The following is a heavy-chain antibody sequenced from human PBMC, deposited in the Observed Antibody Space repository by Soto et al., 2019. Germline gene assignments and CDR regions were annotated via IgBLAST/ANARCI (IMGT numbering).Heavy chain of an antibody. D-gene: IGHD6-13*01. CDR1: GGSISSYY. Sequence: SETLSLTCTVSGGSISSYYWSWIRQPPGKGLEWIGYIYYSGSTNYNPSLKSRVTISVDTSKNQFSLKLSSVTAADTAVYYCARGTSGYIDYWGQGTLVTVSS. J-gene: IGHJ4*02. CDR2: IYYSGST. V-gene: IGHV4-59*01. CDR3: ARGTSGYIDY.